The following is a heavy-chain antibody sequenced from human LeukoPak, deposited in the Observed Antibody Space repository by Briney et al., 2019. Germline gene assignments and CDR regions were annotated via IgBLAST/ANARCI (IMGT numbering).Heavy chain of an antibody. CDR2: IKQDGSEI. Sequence: PGGSLRLSCAASGFTLSSYWMKWVRQAPGKGLEWVASIKQDGSEIHYVDSVKGRFTISRDNAKKSLYLQMNSLRAEDTALYYCTTYSAFDVWGQGTMVTVSS. V-gene: IGHV3-7*05. J-gene: IGHJ3*01. D-gene: IGHD4-17*01. CDR1: GFTLSSYW. CDR3: TTYSAFDV.